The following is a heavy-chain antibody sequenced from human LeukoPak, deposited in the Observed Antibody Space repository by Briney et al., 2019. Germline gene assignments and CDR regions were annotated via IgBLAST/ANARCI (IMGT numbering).Heavy chain of an antibody. J-gene: IGHJ4*02. V-gene: IGHV4-59*01. D-gene: IGHD3-10*01. CDR1: GGSISNYY. CDR3: ARYGGSGSYYNGLDS. Sequence: PSETLSLTCTVSGGSISNYYWSWIRQPPGKELEWIGYIYYSGSTNYNPPLKSRITISVDTSKNQFSLKLSSVTAADTAVYYCARYGGSGSYYNGLDSWGQGTLVTVSS. CDR2: IYYSGST.